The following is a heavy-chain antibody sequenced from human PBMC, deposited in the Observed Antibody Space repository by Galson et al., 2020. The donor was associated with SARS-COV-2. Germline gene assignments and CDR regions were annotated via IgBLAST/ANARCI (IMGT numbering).Heavy chain of an antibody. CDR1: GGSISSYY. CDR3: ARVECSGCPPGGWFDP. CDR2: IYYSGST. Sequence: SQTLSLTCTVSGGSISSYYWSWIRQPPGKGLEWIGYIYYSGSTNYNPSLKSRVTISVDTSKNQFSLKLSSVTAADTAVYYCARVECSGCPPGGWFDPWGQGTLVTVSS. D-gene: IGHD6-19*01. J-gene: IGHJ5*02. V-gene: IGHV4-59*01.